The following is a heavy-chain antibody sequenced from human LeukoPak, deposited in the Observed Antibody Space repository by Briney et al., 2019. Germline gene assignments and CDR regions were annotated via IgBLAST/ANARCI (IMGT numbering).Heavy chain of an antibody. V-gene: IGHV3-30*02. D-gene: IGHD3/OR15-3a*01. J-gene: IGHJ4*02. CDR1: GFTFSDYT. Sequence: GGSLRLSCAASGFTFSDYTMYWVRQAPGKGLEWVAFIRYDGSNKYYADSVKGRFTISRDNSKNTLYLQMNSLRAEDTAVYYCARDSLDSYYFDHWGQGTLVTVSS. CDR2: IRYDGSNK. CDR3: ARDSLDSYYFDH.